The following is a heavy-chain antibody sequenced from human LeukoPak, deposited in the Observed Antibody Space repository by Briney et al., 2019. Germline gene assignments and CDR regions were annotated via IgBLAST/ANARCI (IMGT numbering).Heavy chain of an antibody. CDR1: GFSVNSNY. V-gene: IGHV3-66*01. Sequence: GGSLRLSCAASGFSVNSNYMSWVRQAPGKGLEWVSVIYSGGVTYYADYVKNKFTISRDNSKNTLLLQMNNLRAEDTAVYYGASDGGATLTTSVDYWGQGTLVTVSS. CDR3: ASDGGATLTTSVDY. D-gene: IGHD1-26*01. J-gene: IGHJ4*02. CDR2: IYSGGVT.